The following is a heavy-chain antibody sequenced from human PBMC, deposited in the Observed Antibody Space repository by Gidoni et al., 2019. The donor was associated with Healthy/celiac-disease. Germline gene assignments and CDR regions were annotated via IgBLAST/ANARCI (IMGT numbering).Heavy chain of an antibody. Sequence: QLQLQESGPGLVKPSETLSLTCTVSGGSIRSSSYYWGWIRQPPGKGLEWIGSIYYSGSTYYNPSLKSRVTISVDTSKNQFSLKLSSVTAADTAVYYCARHPLRFGELSEFDYWGQGTLVTVSS. J-gene: IGHJ4*02. CDR3: ARHPLRFGELSEFDY. CDR2: IYYSGST. V-gene: IGHV4-39*01. CDR1: GGSIRSSSYY. D-gene: IGHD3-10*01.